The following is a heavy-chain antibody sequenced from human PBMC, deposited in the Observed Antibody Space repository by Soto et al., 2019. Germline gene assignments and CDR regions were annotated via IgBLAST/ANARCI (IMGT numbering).Heavy chain of an antibody. CDR3: ARAEPFLDY. V-gene: IGHV1-18*01. Sequence: ASVQVPCKASGYTFISYAISWVRQAPGQGLEWMGWISAYNGNTNYAQKLQGRVTMTTDTSTSTAYMEMTSLRSDDTAVYYCARAEPFLDYWGQGTPVTVSS. J-gene: IGHJ4*02. CDR2: ISAYNGNT. CDR1: GYTFISYA.